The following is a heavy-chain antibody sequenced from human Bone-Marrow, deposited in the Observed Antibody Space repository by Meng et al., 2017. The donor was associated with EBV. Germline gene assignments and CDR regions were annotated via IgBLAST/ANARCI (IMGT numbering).Heavy chain of an antibody. D-gene: IGHD1-1*01. J-gene: IGHJ4*02. CDR1: GFTFRKAW. Sequence: EVELVGSGGGLVKPGGSLRLSCAASGFTFRKAWMSWVRQAPGKGLEWVGRVKSQADGGTTDYTAAVRGRFTISRDDSRNMLYLQINSLQIEDSALYYCATESTTFEYWGLGTLVTVSS. CDR3: ATESTTFEY. CDR2: VKSQADGGTT. V-gene: IGHV3-15*01.